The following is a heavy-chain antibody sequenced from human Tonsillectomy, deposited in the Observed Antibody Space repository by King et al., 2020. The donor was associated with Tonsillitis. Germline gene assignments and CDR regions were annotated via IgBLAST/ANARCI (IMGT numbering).Heavy chain of an antibody. V-gene: IGHV3-9*01. D-gene: IGHD2-21*02. CDR2: ISWNSGII. J-gene: IGHJ3*02. CDR3: AKGPRGLEGDLAAFDI. Sequence: VQLVESGGGLVQPGRSLRLSCAASGFTFDDYAMHWVRQVPGKGLEWVSGISWNSGIIGYADSVKGRFTISRDNAKNSLYLQMNSLRTEDTALYYCAKGPRGLEGDLAAFDIWGQGTMVSVSS. CDR1: GFTFDDYA.